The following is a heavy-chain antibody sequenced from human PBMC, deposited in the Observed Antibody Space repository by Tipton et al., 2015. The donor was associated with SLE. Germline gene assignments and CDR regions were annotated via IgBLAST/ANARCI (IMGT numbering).Heavy chain of an antibody. CDR1: GFTFDDYA. D-gene: IGHD6-13*01. V-gene: IGHV3-9*01. J-gene: IGHJ4*02. CDR3: AKDRDIAAAGRLDY. CDR2: ISWNSGSI. Sequence: SLRLSCAASGFTFDDYAMHWVRQAPGKGLEWVSGISWNSGSIGYADSVKGRFTISRDNAKNSLYLQMNSLRAEDTALYYCAKDRDIAAAGRLDYWGQGTLVTVSS.